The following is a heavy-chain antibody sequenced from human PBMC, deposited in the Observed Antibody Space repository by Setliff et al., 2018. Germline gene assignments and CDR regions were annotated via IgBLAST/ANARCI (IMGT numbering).Heavy chain of an antibody. Sequence: ASVKVSCKASGYIFTSYAINWVRQAPGQDLEWMGSISAYNANTNYAQNLQGRVTMTRDTSTSTAYMELRSLRSDDTAVYYCAREPLWGSHDAFDIWGQGTMVTVS. J-gene: IGHJ3*02. CDR1: GYIFTSYA. CDR3: AREPLWGSHDAFDI. V-gene: IGHV1-18*01. CDR2: ISAYNANT. D-gene: IGHD7-27*01.